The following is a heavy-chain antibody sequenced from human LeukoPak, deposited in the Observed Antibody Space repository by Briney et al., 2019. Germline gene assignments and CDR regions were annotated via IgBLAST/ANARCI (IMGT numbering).Heavy chain of an antibody. CDR3: ARGHYSMDV. J-gene: IGHJ6*02. CDR2: IKPDGSEN. V-gene: IGHV3-7*01. CDR1: EFILSNWW. Sequence: GGSLRLSCAASEFILSNWWMTWVRQAPGKGLEWVASIKPDGSENYYVDSVKGRFTVSRDNARSSLYLQMNSLRAEDTAVYYCARGHYSMDVWGQGTTVTVSS.